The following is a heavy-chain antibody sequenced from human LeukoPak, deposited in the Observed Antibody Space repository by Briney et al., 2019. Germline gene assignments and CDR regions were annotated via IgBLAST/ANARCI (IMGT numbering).Heavy chain of an antibody. CDR3: ARGGTQNYYYYYGMAV. CDR2: ISYDGSNK. J-gene: IGHJ6*02. CDR1: GFTFSGYA. V-gene: IGHV3-30-3*01. Sequence: GGSLRLSCAASGFTFSGYAMYWVRQAPGKGLEWVAVISYDGSNKYYADSVKGRFTISRDNSKNTLYLQMNSLRAEDTAVYYCARGGTQNYYYYYGMAVWGQGTTVTVSS. D-gene: IGHD2-15*01.